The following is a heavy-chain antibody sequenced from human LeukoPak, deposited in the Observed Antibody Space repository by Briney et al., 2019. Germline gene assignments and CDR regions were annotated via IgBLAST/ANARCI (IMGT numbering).Heavy chain of an antibody. CDR2: IKQDGSEK. CDR3: ARKPYYDILTGYYDHDAFDI. V-gene: IGHV3-7*01. Sequence: GGSLRLSCAASGFTFSSYWMSWVRQAPGKRLEWVANIKQDGSEKYYVDSVKGRFTISRDNAKNSLYLQMNSLRAEDTAVYYCARKPYYDILTGYYDHDAFDIWGRGTMVTVSS. CDR1: GFTFSSYW. J-gene: IGHJ3*02. D-gene: IGHD3-9*01.